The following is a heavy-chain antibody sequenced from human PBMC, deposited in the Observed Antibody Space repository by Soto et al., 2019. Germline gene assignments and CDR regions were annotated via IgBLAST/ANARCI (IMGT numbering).Heavy chain of an antibody. D-gene: IGHD3-10*01. CDR3: ASGGVAGSGTYYNDN. CDR1: GFTFSSYW. V-gene: IGHV3-74*01. Sequence: GGSLRLSCAASGFTFSSYWMHWVRQAPGKGLVWVSCISIYGGSTSYADSVKGRFTISRDNAKNTLYLQMNSLRAEVTAVYYCASGGVAGSGTYYNDNWGRGTLVTVSS. CDR2: ISIYGGST. J-gene: IGHJ4*02.